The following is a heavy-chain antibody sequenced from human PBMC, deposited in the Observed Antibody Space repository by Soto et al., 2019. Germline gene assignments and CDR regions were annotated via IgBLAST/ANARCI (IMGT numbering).Heavy chain of an antibody. CDR1: GGSISSGGYY. D-gene: IGHD2-15*01. J-gene: IGHJ3*02. V-gene: IGHV4-31*03. Sequence: SETLSLTCTVSGGSISSGGYYWSWIRQHPGKGLEWIGYIYYSGSTYYNPSLKSRVTISVDTSKNQFSLKLSSVTAADTAVYYCARDEAERYCSGGSCPTRAYAFDIWGQGTMVTVSS. CDR3: ARDEAERYCSGGSCPTRAYAFDI. CDR2: IYYSGST.